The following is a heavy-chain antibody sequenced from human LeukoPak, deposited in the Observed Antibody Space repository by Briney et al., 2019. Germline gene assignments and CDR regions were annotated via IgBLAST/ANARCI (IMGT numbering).Heavy chain of an antibody. CDR2: IYYSGST. CDR1: SVSINSSSYY. J-gene: IGHJ4*02. Sequence: SETLSLTCIVSSVSINSSSYYWGWIRQPPGKGLEWIGSIYYSGSTYYNPSLKSRVTISVDTSKNQFSLKLTSVTAADTAVYYCARDSYSNYGLDYWGQGTLVTVSS. D-gene: IGHD4-11*01. CDR3: ARDSYSNYGLDY. V-gene: IGHV4-39*02.